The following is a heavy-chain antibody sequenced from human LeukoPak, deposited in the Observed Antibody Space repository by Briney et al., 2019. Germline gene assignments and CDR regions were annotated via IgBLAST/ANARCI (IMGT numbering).Heavy chain of an antibody. CDR3: ARRYYYDSSGYYLAHDAFDI. CDR1: GHRFTSYW. V-gene: IGHV5-51*01. Sequence: GESLKISCKVSGHRFTSYWIGWVRQMPGKGLEWMGIIYPGDSETRYSPSFQGQVTISADKSISTAYLQWSSLKASDTAMYYCARRYYYDSSGYYLAHDAFDIWGQGTMVTVSS. J-gene: IGHJ3*02. CDR2: IYPGDSET. D-gene: IGHD3-22*01.